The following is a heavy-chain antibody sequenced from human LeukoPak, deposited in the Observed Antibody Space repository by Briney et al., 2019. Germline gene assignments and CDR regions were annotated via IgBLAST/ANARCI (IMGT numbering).Heavy chain of an antibody. Sequence: GGSLRLSCAASGFTFSSYAMSWVRKAPGKGLEGVSAISGSGGSTYYADSVKGRFTISRDNSKNTLYLQMNSLRAGDTAVYYCVREARGYHYTYFDYWGQGSLVTVSS. D-gene: IGHD5-18*01. J-gene: IGHJ4*02. CDR1: GFTFSSYA. V-gene: IGHV3-23*01. CDR3: VREARGYHYTYFDY. CDR2: ISGSGGST.